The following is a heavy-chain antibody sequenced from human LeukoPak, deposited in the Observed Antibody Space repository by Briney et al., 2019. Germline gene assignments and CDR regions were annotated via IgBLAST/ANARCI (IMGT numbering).Heavy chain of an antibody. V-gene: IGHV3-53*01. CDR3: ARSLLAAALDY. CDR2: IYSGGST. J-gene: IGHJ4*02. Sequence: GGSLRLSCAASGFTVSSNYMSWVRQAPGKGLGWVSVIYSGGSTYYADSVKGRFTISRDNSTNTLYLQMNSLRAEDTAVYYCARSLLAAALDYWGQGTLVTVSS. D-gene: IGHD6-13*01. CDR1: GFTVSSNY.